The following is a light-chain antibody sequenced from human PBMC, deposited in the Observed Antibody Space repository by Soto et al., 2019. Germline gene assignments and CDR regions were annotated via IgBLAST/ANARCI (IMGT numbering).Light chain of an antibody. Sequence: SALTQPRSVSWSPGQSVTISCTGTSSDVGTYTYVSWYQQHPGKAPKLIIYDVIKRPSGVPDRFSGSKSGNTASLTISGLQAEDEADYYCCSYAGSYTHVFGTGTKVTVL. CDR1: SSDVGTYTY. CDR2: DVI. CDR3: CSYAGSYTHV. V-gene: IGLV2-11*01. J-gene: IGLJ1*01.